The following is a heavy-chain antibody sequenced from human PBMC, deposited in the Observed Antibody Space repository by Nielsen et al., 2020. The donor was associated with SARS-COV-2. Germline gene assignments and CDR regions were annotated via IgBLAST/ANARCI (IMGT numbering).Heavy chain of an antibody. J-gene: IGHJ4*02. D-gene: IGHD6-19*01. CDR3: AKSLGYSSGWFDY. CDR2: IKQDGSEK. CDR1: GFTFSSYA. V-gene: IGHV3-7*03. Sequence: GGSLRLSCAASGFTFSSYAMSWVRQAPGKGLEWVANIKQDGSEKYYVDSVKGRFTISRDNAKNSLYLQMNSLRAEDTALYYCAKSLGYSSGWFDYWGQGTLVTVSS.